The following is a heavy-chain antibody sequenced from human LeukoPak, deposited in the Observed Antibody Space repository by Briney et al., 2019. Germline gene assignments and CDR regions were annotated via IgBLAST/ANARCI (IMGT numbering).Heavy chain of an antibody. V-gene: IGHV3-53*01. D-gene: IGHD6-13*01. J-gene: IGHJ4*02. Sequence: GGSLRLSCAASGFTVSSNYMSWVRQAPGMGLEWVSVIYSGGSTYYADSVKGRFTISRDNSKNTLYLQMNSLRAEDTAVYYCARAGAAAGSFDYWGQGTLVTVSS. CDR2: IYSGGST. CDR1: GFTVSSNY. CDR3: ARAGAAAGSFDY.